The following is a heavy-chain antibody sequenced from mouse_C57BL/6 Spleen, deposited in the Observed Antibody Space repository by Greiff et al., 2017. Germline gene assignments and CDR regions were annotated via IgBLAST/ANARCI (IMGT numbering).Heavy chain of an antibody. CDR2: IDPETGGT. J-gene: IGHJ1*03. CDR3: TSPVVATDWYFDV. V-gene: IGHV1-15*01. Sequence: QVQLQQSGAELVRPGASVTLSCKASGYTFTDYEMHWVKQTPVHGLEWIGAIDPETGGTAYNQKFKGKAILTADKSSSTAYMELRSLTSEDSAVYYCTSPVVATDWYFDVWGTGTTVTVSS. D-gene: IGHD1-1*01. CDR1: GYTFTDYE.